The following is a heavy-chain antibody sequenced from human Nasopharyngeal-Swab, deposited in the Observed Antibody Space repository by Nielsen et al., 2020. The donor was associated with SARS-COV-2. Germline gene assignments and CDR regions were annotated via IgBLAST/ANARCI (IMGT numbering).Heavy chain of an antibody. J-gene: IGHJ4*02. CDR1: GGSFSGYY. Sequence: SETLSLTCAVYGGSFSGYYWSWIRQPPGKGLEWIGEINHSGSTDYNPSLKSRVTISVDTSKNQFSLKLSSVTAADTAVYYCATLVGFDYWGQGTLVTVSS. V-gene: IGHV4-34*01. CDR3: ATLVGFDY. CDR2: INHSGST.